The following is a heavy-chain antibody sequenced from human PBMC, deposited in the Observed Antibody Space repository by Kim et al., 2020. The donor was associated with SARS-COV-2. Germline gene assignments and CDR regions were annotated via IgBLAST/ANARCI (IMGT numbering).Heavy chain of an antibody. Sequence: SETLSLTCTVSGGSISSSSYYWGWIRQPPGKGLEWIGSIYYSGSTYYNPSLKSRVTISVDTSKNQFSLKLSSVTAADTAVYYCARLVIAAAGYFDYWGQG. D-gene: IGHD6-13*01. J-gene: IGHJ4*02. CDR2: IYYSGST. CDR3: ARLVIAAAGYFDY. CDR1: GGSISSSSYY. V-gene: IGHV4-39*01.